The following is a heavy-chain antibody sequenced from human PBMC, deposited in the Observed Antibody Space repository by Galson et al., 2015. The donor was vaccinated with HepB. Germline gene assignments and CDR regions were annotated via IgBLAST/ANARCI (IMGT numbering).Heavy chain of an antibody. CDR3: AKIDSD. V-gene: IGHV3-7*01. D-gene: IGHD2-21*01. CDR1: GFTFSNYW. CDR2: IKEDGSEK. Sequence: SLRLSCAASGFTFSNYWMSWVRQAPGKGLEWVANIKEDGSEKYYVDSVKGRFTISRDNAKNSVYLQMNSLKVEDTAVYYCAKIDSDWGQGSLVFVSS. J-gene: IGHJ4*02.